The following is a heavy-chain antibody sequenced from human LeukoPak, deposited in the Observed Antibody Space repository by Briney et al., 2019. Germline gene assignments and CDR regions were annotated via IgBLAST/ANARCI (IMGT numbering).Heavy chain of an antibody. Sequence: GGSLRLSCAASGFTFSSYSMNWVRQAPGKGLEWVSSISSSSSYIYYADSVKGRFTISRDNAKNSLYLQMTSLRAEDTAVYYCARGDPYYDFWSGYRNNWFDPWGQGTLVTVSS. J-gene: IGHJ5*02. CDR2: ISSSSSYI. CDR1: GFTFSSYS. CDR3: ARGDPYYDFWSGYRNNWFDP. D-gene: IGHD3-3*01. V-gene: IGHV3-21*01.